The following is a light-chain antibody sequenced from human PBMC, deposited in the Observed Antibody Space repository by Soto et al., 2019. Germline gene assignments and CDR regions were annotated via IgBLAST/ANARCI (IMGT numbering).Light chain of an antibody. J-gene: IGKJ1*01. Sequence: EILLTQSPATLSSSAGDRATISCRASQTVSNKLAWYQHRPGQAPRLLIYHTYIRAAGIQARFSASGSGTDFTLTIRDLQPEDSAPYYCKQRQSWPRTFGQGTKVDIK. CDR3: KQRQSWPRT. V-gene: IGKV3-11*01. CDR2: HTY. CDR1: QTVSNK.